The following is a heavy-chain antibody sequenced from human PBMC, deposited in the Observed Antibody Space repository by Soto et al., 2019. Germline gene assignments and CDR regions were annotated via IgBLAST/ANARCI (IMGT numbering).Heavy chain of an antibody. CDR1: GYTFTSSD. CDR2: MNPNTGSS. Sequence: ASVNVSCKASGYTFTSSDINWVRQAPGQWLELMGWMNPNTGSSGFAQKLQGRVTMTSDTSISKAYMELSSLRSEDSAVYYCARHVDFTVYDSDSYYFYGMKVWGQGTTVNVSS. D-gene: IGHD5-12*01. CDR3: ARHVDFTVYDSDSYYFYGMKV. V-gene: IGHV1-8*02. J-gene: IGHJ6*02.